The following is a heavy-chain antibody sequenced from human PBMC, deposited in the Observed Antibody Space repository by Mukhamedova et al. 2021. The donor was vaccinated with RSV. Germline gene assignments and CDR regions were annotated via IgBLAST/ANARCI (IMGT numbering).Heavy chain of an antibody. CDR3: ARVKSYYYYYMDV. J-gene: IGHJ6*03. Sequence: QWYQRRVTITADESTSTAYMELSSLRSEDTAVYYCARVKSYYYYYMDVWGKGTTVTVSS. V-gene: IGHV1-69*01.